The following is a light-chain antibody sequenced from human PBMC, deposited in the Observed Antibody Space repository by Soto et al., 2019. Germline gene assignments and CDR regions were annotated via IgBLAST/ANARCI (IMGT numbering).Light chain of an antibody. CDR2: DTS. CDR1: TGAVTSGHY. J-gene: IGLJ2*01. CDR3: LLSYSGARPLVE. Sequence: QAVVTQEPSLTVSPGGTVTLTCGSSTGAVTSGHYPYWFQQKPGQAPRTLIYDTSNKHSWTPARFSGSLLGGKAALTLSGAQPEDEAEYYCLLSYSGARPLVEFGGGTKLTVL. V-gene: IGLV7-46*01.